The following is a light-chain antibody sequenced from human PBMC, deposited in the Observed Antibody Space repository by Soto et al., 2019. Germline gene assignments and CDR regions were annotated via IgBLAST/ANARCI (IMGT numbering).Light chain of an antibody. CDR3: QQHSNWPLT. J-gene: IGKJ4*01. V-gene: IGKV3-15*01. CDR1: QSVYSN. CDR2: DAS. Sequence: EIVMTQSPATLSVSPGERASLSCRASQSVYSNLAWYQHKPCQAPRLLIFDASTMATGIPGRFSGSVSGTDFTLTTSILQSEDFAVYYFQQHSNWPLTFGGGTKVEIK.